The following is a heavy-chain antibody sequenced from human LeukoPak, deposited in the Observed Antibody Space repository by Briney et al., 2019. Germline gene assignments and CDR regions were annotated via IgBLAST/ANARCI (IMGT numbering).Heavy chain of an antibody. CDR2: IYYSGST. J-gene: IGHJ5*02. D-gene: IGHD3-3*01. V-gene: IGHV4-30-4*02. Sequence: PSETLSLTCTVSGGSISSGDYYWSWIRQPPGKGLEWIGYIYYSGSTYYNPSLKSRVTISVDTSKNQFSLKLSSVTAADTAVYYCARSLTSRITIFGGVSGNWFDPWGQGTLVTVSS. CDR3: ARSLTSRITIFGGVSGNWFDP. CDR1: GGSISSGDYY.